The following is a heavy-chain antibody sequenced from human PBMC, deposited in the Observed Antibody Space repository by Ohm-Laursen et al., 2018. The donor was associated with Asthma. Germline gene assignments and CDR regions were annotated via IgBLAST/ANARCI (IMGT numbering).Heavy chain of an antibody. J-gene: IGHJ4*02. Sequence: SSLRLSCAASGFTFSSYAMHWIRQAPGKGLEWVAVISYDGSNKYYADSVKGRFTISRDNSKNTLYLQMNSLRAEDTAVYYCAREDSSSWALDYWGQGTLVTVSS. V-gene: IGHV3-30-3*01. CDR3: AREDSSSWALDY. D-gene: IGHD6-13*01. CDR1: GFTFSSYA. CDR2: ISYDGSNK.